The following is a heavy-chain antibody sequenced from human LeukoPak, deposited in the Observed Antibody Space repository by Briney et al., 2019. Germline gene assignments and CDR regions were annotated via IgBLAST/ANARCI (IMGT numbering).Heavy chain of an antibody. Sequence: SVKVSCRASGFTFTISAVQWVRQARGQRLEWIGWIVVGSGNTNYAQKFQERVTITRDMSTSTAYMELSSLRSEDTAVYYCARHSGSFEFDPWGQGTLVTVSS. CDR3: ARHSGSFEFDP. CDR2: IVVGSGNT. V-gene: IGHV1-58*01. J-gene: IGHJ5*02. D-gene: IGHD1-26*01. CDR1: GFTFTISA.